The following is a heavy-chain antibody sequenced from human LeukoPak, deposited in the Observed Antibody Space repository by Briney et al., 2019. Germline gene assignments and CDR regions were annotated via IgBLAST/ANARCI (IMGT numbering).Heavy chain of an antibody. CDR1: VFTFSIFA. CDR2: VRGRDGST. Sequence: GGSLRLSCAPPVFTFSIFAMSWVGQTPAKYLKKVSGVRGRDGSTHYADSVKGRFTISRDNSKNTLYLQMNSLRAEDTAVYYCAKGGRYCSSTSCWENWFAPWGQGTLVTVSS. CDR3: AKGGRYCSSTSCWENWFAP. J-gene: IGHJ5*02. V-gene: IGHV3-23*01. D-gene: IGHD2-2*01.